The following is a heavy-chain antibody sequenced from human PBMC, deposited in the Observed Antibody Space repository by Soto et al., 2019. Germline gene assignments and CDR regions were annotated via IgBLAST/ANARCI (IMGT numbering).Heavy chain of an antibody. V-gene: IGHV1-46*03. CDR1: GYTFTSYY. D-gene: IGHD3-3*01. J-gene: IGHJ4*02. CDR3: ARVNFGVADAFDC. CDR2: INPTGGST. Sequence: ASVKVSCKASGYTFTSYYMQWVRQAPGQGLEWMGRINPTGGSTSYAQKFQGRVTMTRDTSTSTVYMELSSLRSEDTAVYYCARVNFGVADAFDCWGQGTLVTVSS.